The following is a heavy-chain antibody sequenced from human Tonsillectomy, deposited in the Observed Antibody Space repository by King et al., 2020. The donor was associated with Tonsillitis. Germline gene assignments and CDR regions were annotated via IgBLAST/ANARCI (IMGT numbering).Heavy chain of an antibody. CDR1: GFTISNYA. J-gene: IGHJ4*02. Sequence: VQLVESGGGLVQPGGSLRLSCAASGFTISNYAMSWVRQAPGKGLEWVSVVYGAGSTTYYADSVKGRFTISRDNSKNTLYLQMNSLRAEDTAVYYCAGSPDGSGSYTNGSPWGQGTLVTVSS. CDR2: VYGAGSTT. CDR3: AGSPDGSGSYTNGSP. V-gene: IGHV3-23*03. D-gene: IGHD3-10*01.